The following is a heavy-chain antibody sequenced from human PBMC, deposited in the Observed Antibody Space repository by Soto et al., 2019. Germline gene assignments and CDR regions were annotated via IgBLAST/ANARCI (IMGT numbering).Heavy chain of an antibody. V-gene: IGHV3-11*01. J-gene: IGHJ4*02. CDR3: ARDLGYYDSSGYFDY. D-gene: IGHD3-22*01. CDR1: GFTFSGYY. CDR2: ISSSDSII. Sequence: GGSLRLSCAASGFTFSGYYMSWIRQSPVKGREWISYISSSDSIIYYADSVKGRFTISRDNAKNSLYLQMNSLRAEDTSVYYCARDLGYYDSSGYFDYWGQGTLGTVSS.